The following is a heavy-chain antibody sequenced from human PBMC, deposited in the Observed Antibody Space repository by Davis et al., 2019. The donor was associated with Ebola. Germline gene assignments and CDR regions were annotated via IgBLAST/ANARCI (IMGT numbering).Heavy chain of an antibody. J-gene: IGHJ4*02. CDR3: ARLSGDRILYWWRATD. Sequence: SETLSLTCTVSGGSISNGGYYWSWIRQHPGKGLEWIGYIYYSGSTYYNPSLKSRVTISVDTSKNQFSLKLSSVTAADTAVYYCARLSGDRILYWWRATDWGQGTLVTVSS. V-gene: IGHV4-31*03. CDR1: GGSISNGGYY. CDR2: IYYSGST. D-gene: IGHD2-8*02.